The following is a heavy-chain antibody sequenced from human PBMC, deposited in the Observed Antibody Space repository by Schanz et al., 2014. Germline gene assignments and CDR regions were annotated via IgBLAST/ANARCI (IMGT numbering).Heavy chain of an antibody. CDR2: IKSDGSST. CDR3: AKDAENTAMITDYFDY. J-gene: IGHJ4*02. V-gene: IGHV3-74*01. D-gene: IGHD5-18*01. Sequence: EVQLVESGGGLVQPGGSLRLSCAASGFTFSSYWMHWVRQVPGKGLVWVSRIKSDGSSTSYADSVKGRFTISRDNSKTTVYLQMNGLRAEDTAVYYCAKDAENTAMITDYFDYWGQGTLVTVSS. CDR1: GFTFSSYW.